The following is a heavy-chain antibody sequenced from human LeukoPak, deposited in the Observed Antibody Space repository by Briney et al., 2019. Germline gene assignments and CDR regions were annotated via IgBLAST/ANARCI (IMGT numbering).Heavy chain of an antibody. V-gene: IGHV4-34*01. J-gene: IGHJ5*02. D-gene: IGHD2-2*02. CDR1: GGSFSGYY. CDR2: INHSGST. Sequence: SEALSLTCAVYGGSFSGYYWSWIRQPPGKGLEWIGEINHSGSTNYNPSLKSRVTISVDTSKNQFSLKLSSVTAADTAVYYCARNTPLGYCSSTSCYTWFDPWGQGTLVTVSS. CDR3: ARNTPLGYCSSTSCYTWFDP.